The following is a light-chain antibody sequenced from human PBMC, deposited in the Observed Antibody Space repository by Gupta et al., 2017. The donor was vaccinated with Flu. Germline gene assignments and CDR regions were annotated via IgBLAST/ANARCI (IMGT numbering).Light chain of an antibody. V-gene: IGLV1-44*01. Sequence: QSVLAQPPSASGTPGQRVALSCSGSRSNIGSNSVNWYQQAPGTAPKLLIYGNNQRPSGVPDRFSGSKSGTSASLAISGLQSEDEADYYCAAWDDSLNGHYVFGTGTKVTVV. CDR3: AAWDDSLNGHYV. CDR2: GNN. CDR1: RSNIGSNS. J-gene: IGLJ1*01.